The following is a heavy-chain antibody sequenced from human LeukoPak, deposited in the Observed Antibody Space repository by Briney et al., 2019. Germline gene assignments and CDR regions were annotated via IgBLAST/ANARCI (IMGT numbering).Heavy chain of an antibody. CDR1: GFTFSNYW. V-gene: IGHV3-7*01. CDR2: IKQDGSEI. CDR3: ARETGSAVGSTDFDY. Sequence: GGSLRLSCAASGFTFSNYWMSWVRQAPGKELEWVANIKQDGSEIYYVDSVKGRFTISRDNSKNTLYLQMNSLRAEDTAVYYCARETGSAVGSTDFDYWGQGTLVTVSS. D-gene: IGHD4-17*01. J-gene: IGHJ4*02.